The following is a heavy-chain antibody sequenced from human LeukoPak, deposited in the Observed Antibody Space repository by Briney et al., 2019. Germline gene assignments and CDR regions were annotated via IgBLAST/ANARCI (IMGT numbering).Heavy chain of an antibody. D-gene: IGHD5-12*01. J-gene: IGHJ4*02. V-gene: IGHV4-59*01. CDR1: GGSISSYY. CDR2: IYYSGST. Sequence: RASETLSLTCAVSGGSISSYYWSWIRQPPGKGLEWSGYIYYSGSTNYNPSLKSRVTISVDTSKNQFSLKLSSVTAADTAVYYCASYSGYGLYFDYWGQGTLVTVSS. CDR3: ASYSGYGLYFDY.